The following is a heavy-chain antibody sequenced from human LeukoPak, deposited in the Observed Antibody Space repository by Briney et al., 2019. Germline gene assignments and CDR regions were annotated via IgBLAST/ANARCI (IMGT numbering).Heavy chain of an antibody. CDR1: GFTFSDYY. CDR3: ARDPARRGYSGYDDTTHFDY. J-gene: IGHJ4*02. CDR2: ISSSGSTI. D-gene: IGHD5-12*01. V-gene: IGHV3-11*01. Sequence: PGGSLRLSCAASGFTFSDYYMSWIRQAPGKGLEWVSYISSSGSTIYYADSVKGGFTISRDNAKNSLYLQMNSLRAEDTAVYYCARDPARRGYSGYDDTTHFDYWGQGTLVTVSS.